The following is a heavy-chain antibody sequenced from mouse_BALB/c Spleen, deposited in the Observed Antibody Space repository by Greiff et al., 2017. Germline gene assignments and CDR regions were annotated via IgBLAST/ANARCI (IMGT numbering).Heavy chain of an antibody. CDR1: GYSITSGYY. Sequence: VQLKESGPGLVKPSQSLSLTCSVTGYSITSGYYWNWIRQFPGNKLEWMGYISYDGSNNYNPSLKNRISITRDTSKNQFFLKLNSVTTEDTATYYCASLYDGYYGAYWGQGTLVTVSA. D-gene: IGHD2-3*01. J-gene: IGHJ3*01. V-gene: IGHV3-6*02. CDR2: ISYDGSN. CDR3: ASLYDGYYGAY.